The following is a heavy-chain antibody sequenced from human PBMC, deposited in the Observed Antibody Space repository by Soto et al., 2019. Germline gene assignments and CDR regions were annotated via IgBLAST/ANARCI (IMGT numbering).Heavy chain of an antibody. CDR2: INHSGST. V-gene: IGHV4-34*01. CDR1: GGSFSGYY. D-gene: IGHD3-10*01. J-gene: IGHJ4*02. Sequence: KTSETLSLTCAVYGGSFSGYYWSWIRQPPGKGLEWIGEINHSGSTNYNPSLKSRVTISVDTSKNQFSLKLSSVTAADTAVYYCARRPYYYGSGRTFDYWGQGTLVTVSS. CDR3: ARRPYYYGSGRTFDY.